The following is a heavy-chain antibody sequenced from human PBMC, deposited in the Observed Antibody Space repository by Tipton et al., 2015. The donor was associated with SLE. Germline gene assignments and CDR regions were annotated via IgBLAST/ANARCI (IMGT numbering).Heavy chain of an antibody. CDR3: ARHRWRWNDAFDI. Sequence: TLSLTCTVSGGSISSRSYYWGWIRQPPGKGLEWIGMIYYSGSTNYNPSLRGRITTSVDTSKNQFSLKLTSVTAADTAVYYCARHRWRWNDAFDIWGQGTMVTVSS. D-gene: IGHD5-24*01. CDR2: IYYSGST. V-gene: IGHV4-39*01. CDR1: GGSISSRSYY. J-gene: IGHJ3*02.